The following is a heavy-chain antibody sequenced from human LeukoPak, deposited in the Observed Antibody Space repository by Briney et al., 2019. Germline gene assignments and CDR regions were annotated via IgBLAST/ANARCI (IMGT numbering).Heavy chain of an antibody. CDR2: ISGSVGST. CDR3: AKVQVVVVAPMLSIDAFDI. V-gene: IGHV3-23*01. Sequence: GGSLRLSCAASGVAFSSYAMSWVRQAPAKGLEWGLGISGSVGSTYYADSVKGRFTIYRDNYKNTLYLQMNSLRAEDTAVYYCAKVQVVVVAPMLSIDAFDIWGQGPMVTVSS. J-gene: IGHJ3*02. CDR1: GVAFSSYA. D-gene: IGHD2-15*01.